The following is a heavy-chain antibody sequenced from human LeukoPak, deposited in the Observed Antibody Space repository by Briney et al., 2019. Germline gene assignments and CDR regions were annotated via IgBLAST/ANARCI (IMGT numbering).Heavy chain of an antibody. Sequence: TSETLSLTCTVSGGSISSSSYYWGWIRQPPGKGLEWIGSIYYSGSTNYNPSLKSRVTISVDTSRNQFSLKLSSVTAADTAVYYCARVSDSGSYYPSFDYWGQGTLVTVSS. J-gene: IGHJ4*02. V-gene: IGHV4-39*07. D-gene: IGHD1-26*01. CDR1: GGSISSSSYY. CDR2: IYYSGST. CDR3: ARVSDSGSYYPSFDY.